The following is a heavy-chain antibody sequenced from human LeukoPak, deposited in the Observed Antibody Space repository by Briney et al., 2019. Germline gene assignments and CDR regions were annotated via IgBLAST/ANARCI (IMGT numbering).Heavy chain of an antibody. V-gene: IGHV3-23*01. CDR1: AFTFSSYA. CDR3: AKDMTTVTTTWGVGYAFDI. CDR2: ISGCGGST. Sequence: GGSLRLSCAASAFTFSSYAMSRVRQAPGKGLEWDSAISGCGGSTYYADSVKGRFTISRDNSTNTLYLQMNSLRAEDTAVYYCAKDMTTVTTTWGVGYAFDIWGQGTMVTVSS. J-gene: IGHJ3*02. D-gene: IGHD4-17*01.